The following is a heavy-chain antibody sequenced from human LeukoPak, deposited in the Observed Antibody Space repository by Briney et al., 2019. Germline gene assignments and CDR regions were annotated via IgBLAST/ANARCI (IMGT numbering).Heavy chain of an antibody. Sequence: GGALRLSCAASGFTFSRYAMRWVRQATGKGVEWLSANSGRGGSTYYADSVKGRFTISRDNTKNTLYLQMNSLRAEDTAVYYCAKASRYSYGYYSDYCGQGTLVTVSS. J-gene: IGHJ4*02. V-gene: IGHV3-23*01. D-gene: IGHD5-18*01. CDR1: GFTFSRYA. CDR3: AKASRYSYGYYSDY. CDR2: NSGRGGST.